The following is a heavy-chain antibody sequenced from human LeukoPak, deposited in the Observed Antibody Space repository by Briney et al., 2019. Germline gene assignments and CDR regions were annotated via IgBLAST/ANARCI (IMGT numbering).Heavy chain of an antibody. CDR3: ARDGDSGSYMYLDY. Sequence: GGSLRLSCAASGFILSDYYMSWIRQAPGKGLEWVSYISSSGSTIHYADSVKGRVTVSRDNTKKSLYLQMNSLRAEDTAVYYCARDGDSGSYMYLDYWGQGTLVTVSS. CDR2: ISSSGSTI. CDR1: GFILSDYY. V-gene: IGHV3-11*01. D-gene: IGHD1-26*01. J-gene: IGHJ4*02.